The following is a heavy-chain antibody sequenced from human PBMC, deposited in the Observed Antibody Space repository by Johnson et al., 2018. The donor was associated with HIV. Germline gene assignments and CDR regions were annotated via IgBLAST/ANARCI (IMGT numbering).Heavy chain of an antibody. CDR1: RCTFRRYA. CDR3: AIDRGSSSLDAFDI. CDR2: ISYDDSNT. D-gene: IGHD6-6*01. J-gene: IGHJ3*02. Sequence: QMLLVESGCGVVQPGSSLCLPCAASRCTFRRYAMHWVRQAPGNALAWVAVISYDDSNTYYADAVKGRFTISRDNSTNTLYLQMNSLRAEDTAVYYCAIDRGSSSLDAFDIWGQGTMVTVSS. V-gene: IGHV3-30*04.